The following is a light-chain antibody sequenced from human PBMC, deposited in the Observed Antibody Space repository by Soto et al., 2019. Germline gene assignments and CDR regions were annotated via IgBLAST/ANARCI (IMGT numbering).Light chain of an antibody. CDR1: QSVSSSY. CDR3: QQCGSSPS. J-gene: IGKJ1*01. V-gene: IGKV3-20*01. CDR2: DTS. Sequence: EIVWTQSPGTLSLSPGERATLSCRASQSVSSSYLAWYQQKPGQAPRLLIYDTSSRATGIPDRFSGSGSGTDFTLAISRLEPEDFAVYYCQQCGSSPSFGQGTRGELK.